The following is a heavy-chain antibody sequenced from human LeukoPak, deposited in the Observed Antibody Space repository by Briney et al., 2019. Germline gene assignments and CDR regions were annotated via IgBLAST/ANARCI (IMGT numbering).Heavy chain of an antibody. CDR1: GYTFTSHG. CDR3: ARTCISSSCYFIY. CDR2: IRTSNGNT. Sequence: GASVKVSCKASGYTFTSHGISWMRQAPGQGLEWMGWIRTSNGNTDYAQRLQGRVTMTTDTATSTAYMELRSLRSDDTAVYYCARTCISSSCYFIYWGQGTLVTVSS. D-gene: IGHD2-2*01. J-gene: IGHJ4*02. V-gene: IGHV1-18*01.